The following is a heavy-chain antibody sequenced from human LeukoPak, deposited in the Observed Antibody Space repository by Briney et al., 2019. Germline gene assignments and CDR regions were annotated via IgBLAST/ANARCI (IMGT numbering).Heavy chain of an antibody. CDR1: GFTFSSYS. D-gene: IGHD2-2*01. Sequence: GGSLRLSCAASGFTFSSYSMNWVRQAPGKGLEWVSSISSSSSYIYYADSVKGRFTISRDNAKNSLYLQMNSLRAEDTAVYYCARDRQLIRNQLLWDYWGQGTLVTVSS. V-gene: IGHV3-21*01. CDR3: ARDRQLIRNQLLWDY. J-gene: IGHJ4*02. CDR2: ISSSSSYI.